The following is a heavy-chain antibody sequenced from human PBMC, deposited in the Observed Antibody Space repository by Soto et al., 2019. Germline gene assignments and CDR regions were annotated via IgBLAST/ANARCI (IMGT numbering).Heavy chain of an antibody. CDR3: ASRKGGVVVFDY. D-gene: IGHD3-3*01. CDR2: IIPILGIA. Sequence: ASVKVSCKASGGTFSSYTISWVRQAPGQGLEWMGRIIPILGIANYAQKFQGRVTITADKSTSTAYMELSSLRSEDTAVYYCASRKGGVVVFDYWGQGTLVTVSS. J-gene: IGHJ4*02. CDR1: GGTFSSYT. V-gene: IGHV1-69*02.